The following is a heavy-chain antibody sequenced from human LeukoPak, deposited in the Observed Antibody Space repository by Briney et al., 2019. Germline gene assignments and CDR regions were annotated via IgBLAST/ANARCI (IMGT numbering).Heavy chain of an antibody. J-gene: IGHJ3*02. Sequence: SQTLSLTCTVSGGSISSGDYYWSWIRQPPGKGLEWIGYIYYSGSTYYNPSLKSRVTISVDTSKNQFSLKLSSVTAADTAVYYCASCHPYYYDSSGPEDAFDIWGQGTMVTVSS. CDR1: GGSISSGDYY. CDR3: ASCHPYYYDSSGPEDAFDI. CDR2: IYYSGST. V-gene: IGHV4-30-4*01. D-gene: IGHD3-22*01.